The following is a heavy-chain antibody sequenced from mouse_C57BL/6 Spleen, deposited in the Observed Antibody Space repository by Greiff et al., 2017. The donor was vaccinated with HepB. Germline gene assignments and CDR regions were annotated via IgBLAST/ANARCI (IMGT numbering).Heavy chain of an antibody. Sequence: EVMLVESGEGLVKPGGSLKLSCAASGFTFSSYAMSWVRQTPEKRLEWVAYISSGGDYIYYADTVKGRFTISRDNARNTLYLQMSSLKSEDTAMYYCTRDLAGGFAYWGQVTLVTVSA. CDR2: ISSGGDYI. V-gene: IGHV5-9-1*02. CDR3: TRDLAGGFAY. CDR1: GFTFSSYA. J-gene: IGHJ3*01.